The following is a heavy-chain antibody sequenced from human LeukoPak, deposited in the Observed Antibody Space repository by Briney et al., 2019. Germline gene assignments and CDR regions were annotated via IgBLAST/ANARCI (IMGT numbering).Heavy chain of an antibody. V-gene: IGHV3-33*01. CDR3: AGGGIVGVDY. Sequence: GGSLRPSCAASGFTFSSYGMHWVRQAPGKGLEWVAVIWYDGSNKYYADSVKGRFTISRDNPKNTLYLQMNGLRAEDTAVYYCAGGGIVGVDYWGQGTLVTVSS. D-gene: IGHD1-26*01. CDR1: GFTFSSYG. J-gene: IGHJ4*02. CDR2: IWYDGSNK.